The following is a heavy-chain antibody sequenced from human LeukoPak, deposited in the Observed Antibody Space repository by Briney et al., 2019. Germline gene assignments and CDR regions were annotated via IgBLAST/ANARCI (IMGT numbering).Heavy chain of an antibody. Sequence: PSETLSLTCTVSGGSISSSSYYWGWIRQPPGKGLEWIGSIYYSGSTYYNPSLKSRVTISVDTSKNQFSLKLSSVTAADTAVYYCASGITIFGVVTIFDYWGQGTLVTVSS. CDR2: IYYSGST. CDR3: ASGITIFGVVTIFDY. CDR1: GGSISSSSYY. J-gene: IGHJ4*02. V-gene: IGHV4-39*01. D-gene: IGHD3-3*01.